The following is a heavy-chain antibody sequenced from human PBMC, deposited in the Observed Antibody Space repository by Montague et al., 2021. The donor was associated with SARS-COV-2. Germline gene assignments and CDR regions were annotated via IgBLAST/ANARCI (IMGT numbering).Heavy chain of an antibody. Sequence: TLSLTCTASGGSISSGSYYWSWIRQPAGKGLEWIGRISISGSTNYSPSLKSRVTISVDTSKNQFSLKLSSVTAADTAVYYCARDIAVAGLFDYWGQGTLVTVSS. V-gene: IGHV4-61*02. CDR2: ISISGST. D-gene: IGHD6-19*01. CDR1: GGSISSGSYY. CDR3: ARDIAVAGLFDY. J-gene: IGHJ4*02.